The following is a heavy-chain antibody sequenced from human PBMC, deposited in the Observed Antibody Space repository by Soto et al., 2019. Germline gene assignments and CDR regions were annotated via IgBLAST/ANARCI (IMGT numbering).Heavy chain of an antibody. D-gene: IGHD1-1*01. CDR3: ARSEMTYNWND. CDR1: GFTFRGDA. V-gene: IGHV3-23*01. J-gene: IGHJ4*02. Sequence: EGSLRLSCAASGFTFRGDAMSWVRQAPGKGLEWVSSISGSGEMTHYAESVKGRFTISRDNSKNTLYLQMESLRAEDTALYYCARSEMTYNWNDWGQGTLVTVSS. CDR2: ISGSGEMT.